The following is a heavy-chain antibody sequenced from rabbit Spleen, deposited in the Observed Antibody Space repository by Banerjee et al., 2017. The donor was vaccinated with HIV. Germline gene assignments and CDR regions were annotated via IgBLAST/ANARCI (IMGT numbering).Heavy chain of an antibody. J-gene: IGHJ4*01. CDR3: ARRYAGDGTFSL. CDR2: TFPGFGVGIR. D-gene: IGHD4-2*01. CDR1: GIDFNTYG. V-gene: IGHV1S47*01. Sequence: ELVESGGGLVQPGGSLTLTCKASGIDFNTYGISWVRLAPGKGPEWIAYTFPGFGVGIRNYAPSVKGRFTISSDNAQNTVSLQMTRLTASDTATYFCARRYAGDGTFSLWGPGTLVTVS.